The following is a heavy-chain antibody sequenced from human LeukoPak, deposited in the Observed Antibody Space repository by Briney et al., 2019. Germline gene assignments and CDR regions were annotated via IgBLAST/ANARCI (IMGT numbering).Heavy chain of an antibody. V-gene: IGHV4-59*01. CDR1: GGPISSYY. CDR2: IYYSGST. D-gene: IGHD5-18*01. CDR3: ARELLGYSYGFFDY. J-gene: IGHJ4*02. Sequence: PSETLSLTCTVSGGPISSYYWSWIRQPPGKGLEWIGYIYYSGSTNYNPSLKSRVTISVDTSKNQFSLKLSSVTAADTAVYYCARELLGYSYGFFDYWGQGTLVTVSS.